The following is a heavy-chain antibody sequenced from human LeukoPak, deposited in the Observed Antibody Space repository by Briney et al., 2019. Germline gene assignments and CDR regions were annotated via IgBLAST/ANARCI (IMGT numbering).Heavy chain of an antibody. CDR3: ARDLYYDFWSGYSQDY. CDR2: ISSSSSYI. V-gene: IGHV3-21*01. CDR1: GFTFSSYS. D-gene: IGHD3-3*01. Sequence: PGGSLRLSCAASGFTFSSYSMNWVRQAPGKGLEWLSSISSSSSYIYYADSVKGRFTISRDNAKNSLYLQMNSLRAEDTAVYYCARDLYYDFWSGYSQDYWGQGTLVTVSS. J-gene: IGHJ4*02.